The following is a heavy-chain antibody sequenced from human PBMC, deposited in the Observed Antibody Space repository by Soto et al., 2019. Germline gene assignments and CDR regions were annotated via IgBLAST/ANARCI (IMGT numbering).Heavy chain of an antibody. J-gene: IGHJ5*02. V-gene: IGHV4-30-4*01. CDR2: IYKSGNI. D-gene: IGHD3-10*01. CDR3: ARKTNYGSGSYYRGVGPGFDP. Sequence: PSETLSLTCTVSGDSISNGNLYWSWIRQSPGKGLEWIAYIYKSGNIYYNPSLKSRLSLSVDKSKNQFSLKLSSVTAADTAVYYCARKTNYGSGSYYRGVGPGFDPWGQGTLVTVSS. CDR1: GDSISNGNLY.